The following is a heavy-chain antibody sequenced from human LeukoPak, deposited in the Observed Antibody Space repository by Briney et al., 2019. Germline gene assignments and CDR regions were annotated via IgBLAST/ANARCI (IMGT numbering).Heavy chain of an antibody. Sequence: GGSLGLSWAASGFTFSSYAMSWVRQAPGKGLEWVSTISGSGGSTYYADSVKGRFTISRDNSKNTLYLQMNSLRAEDTAVYYCAKSQRCFIDYWGQGTLVTVSS. CDR2: ISGSGGST. CDR1: GFTFSSYA. D-gene: IGHD4-17*01. V-gene: IGHV3-23*01. J-gene: IGHJ4*02. CDR3: AKSQRCFIDY.